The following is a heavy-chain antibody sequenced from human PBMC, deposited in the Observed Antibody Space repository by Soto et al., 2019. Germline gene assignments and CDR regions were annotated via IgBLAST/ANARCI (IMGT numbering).Heavy chain of an antibody. D-gene: IGHD6-13*01. J-gene: IGHJ6*02. CDR2: IIPIFGTA. V-gene: IGHV1-69*13. CDR1: GGTFSSYA. Sequence: SVKVSCKASGGTFSSYAISWVRQAPGQGLEWMGGIIPIFGTANYAQKFQGRVTITADESTSTAYMELSSLRSEDTAVYYCARDTLIIIGRIEAAAGTRYYYGMDVWGQGTTVTVSS. CDR3: ARDTLIIIGRIEAAAGTRYYYGMDV.